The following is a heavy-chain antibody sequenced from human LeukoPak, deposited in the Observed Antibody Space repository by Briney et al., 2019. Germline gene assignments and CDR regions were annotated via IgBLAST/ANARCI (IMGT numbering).Heavy chain of an antibody. D-gene: IGHD3-22*01. CDR1: AYTFTDYY. CDR2: ISPHGGGT. CDR3: ARGQNYYDSSGYYYNY. J-gene: IGHJ4*02. V-gene: IGHV1-2*06. Sequence: ASVKVSCKASAYTFTDYYIHWVRQAPGQGLEWMGRISPHGGGTNYVQKFQGRVTMTRDTSISTVYMELSSLRSDDTAVYYCARGQNYYDSSGYYYNYWGQGTLVTVSS.